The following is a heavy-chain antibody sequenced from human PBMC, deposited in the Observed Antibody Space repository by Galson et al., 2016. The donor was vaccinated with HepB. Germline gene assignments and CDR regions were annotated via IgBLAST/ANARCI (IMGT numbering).Heavy chain of an antibody. CDR1: GFTFSNYW. CDR3: FADLRCSSPSCSPRWFDP. D-gene: IGHD2-2*01. CDR2: INTDGGTT. J-gene: IGHJ5*02. V-gene: IGHV3-74*01. Sequence: SLRLSCAASGFTFSNYWMHWVRQAPGKGLMWVSRINTDGGTTNYADSVKGRFTISRDNAKNTLFLQMNSLRADGTAVYYCFADLRCSSPSCSPRWFDPWGQGTQVTVSS.